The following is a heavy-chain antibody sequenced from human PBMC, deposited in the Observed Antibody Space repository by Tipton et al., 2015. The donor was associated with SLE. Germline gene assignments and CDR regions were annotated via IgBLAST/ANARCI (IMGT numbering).Heavy chain of an antibody. D-gene: IGHD3-16*01. CDR2: IFYSGTS. V-gene: IGHV4-39*07. CDR3: ALEDEGEVHH. J-gene: IGHJ4*02. CDR1: GGSIISTTSS. Sequence: GLVKPSETLSLTCTVSGGSIISTTSSWGWIRQPPGKGLEWIGYIFYSGTSYYNPSLNSRVTTSVDTSKNQFSLRLSSVTAVDTAVYFCALEDEGEVHHWGQGTLVTVSS.